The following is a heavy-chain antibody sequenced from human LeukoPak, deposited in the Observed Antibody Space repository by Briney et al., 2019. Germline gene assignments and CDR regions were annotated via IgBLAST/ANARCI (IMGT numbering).Heavy chain of an antibody. D-gene: IGHD6-13*01. CDR1: GGSISSSSYY. CDR3: ARARSGIAGFDP. V-gene: IGHV4-39*07. J-gene: IGHJ5*02. CDR2: IYYSGST. Sequence: SETLSLTCTVSGGSISSSSYYWGWIRQPPGKGLEWIGSIYYSGSTYYNPSLKSRVTISVDTSKNQFSLKLSSVTAADTAVYYCARARSGIAGFDPWGQGTLVTVSS.